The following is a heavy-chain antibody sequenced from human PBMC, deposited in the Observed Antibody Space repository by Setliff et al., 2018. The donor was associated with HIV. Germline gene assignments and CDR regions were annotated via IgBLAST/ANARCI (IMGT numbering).Heavy chain of an antibody. CDR1: GGSFSGYY. CDR3: ATKGAEWELPDMIFDY. V-gene: IGHV4-34*01. J-gene: IGHJ4*02. D-gene: IGHD1-26*01. CDR2: ITHRGIT. Sequence: SETLSLTCAVYGGSFSGYYWSWIRQPPGKGLEWIGEITHRGITDYNPSLKSRVTISVDTPKNQFSLKLSSVTAADTAVYYCATKGAEWELPDMIFDYWGQGTLVTVSS.